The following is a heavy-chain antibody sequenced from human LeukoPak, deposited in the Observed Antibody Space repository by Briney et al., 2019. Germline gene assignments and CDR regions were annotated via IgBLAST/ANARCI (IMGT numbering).Heavy chain of an antibody. V-gene: IGHV7-4-1*02. CDR2: INTNTGNP. CDR1: RGTFSTYA. Sequence: ASVKVSCKASRGTFSTYAISWVRQAPGQGLEWMGWINTNTGNPTYAQGFTGRFVFSLDTSVSTAYLQISSLKAEDTAVYYCARGPYYYDSSGYLNPPHEYWGQGTLVTVSS. J-gene: IGHJ4*02. D-gene: IGHD3-22*01. CDR3: ARGPYYYDSSGYLNPPHEY.